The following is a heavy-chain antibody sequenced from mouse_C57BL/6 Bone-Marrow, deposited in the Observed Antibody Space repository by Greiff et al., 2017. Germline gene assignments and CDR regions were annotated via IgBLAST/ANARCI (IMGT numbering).Heavy chain of an antibody. CDR1: GYTFTEYT. CDR3: ERAEDPLIYFDYDQFAY. CDR2: FYPGSGSI. Sequence: QVLLQQSGAELVKPGASVKLSCKASGYTFTEYTIHWVKQRSGQGLEWIGWFYPGSGSIKYNEKFKDKATFTADKSSSTVYMELSRLTSEDSAVYFCERAEDPLIYFDYDQFAYWGQGTLVTVSA. D-gene: IGHD2-4*01. V-gene: IGHV1-62-2*01. J-gene: IGHJ3*01.